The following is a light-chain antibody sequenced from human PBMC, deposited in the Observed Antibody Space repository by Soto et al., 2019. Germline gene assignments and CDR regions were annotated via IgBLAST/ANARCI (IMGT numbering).Light chain of an antibody. J-gene: IGLJ1*01. V-gene: IGLV2-23*01. CDR3: CSYAGSSTLEV. CDR1: SSDVGSYNL. Sequence: QSALTQPASVSGSPGQSITISCTGTSSDVGSYNLVSWYQQHPGKAPKLMIYEGSKRPSGVSNRFSGSKSGNTASLTISGLQAEDEADYYCCSYAGSSTLEVFGTGTKGTVL. CDR2: EGS.